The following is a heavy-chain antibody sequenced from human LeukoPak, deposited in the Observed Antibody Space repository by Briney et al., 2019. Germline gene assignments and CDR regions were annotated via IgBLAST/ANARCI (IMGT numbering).Heavy chain of an antibody. CDR1: GYTFTGYY. CDR2: INPNSGGT. Sequence: ASVKVSCKASGYTFTGYYMHWVRQAPGQGLEWMGWINPNSGGTNYAQKLQGRVTMTTDTSTSTAYMELRSLRSDDTAVYYCARGVYYYDSSGYPIVDYWGQGTLVTVSS. D-gene: IGHD3-22*01. CDR3: ARGVYYYDSSGYPIVDY. V-gene: IGHV1-2*02. J-gene: IGHJ4*02.